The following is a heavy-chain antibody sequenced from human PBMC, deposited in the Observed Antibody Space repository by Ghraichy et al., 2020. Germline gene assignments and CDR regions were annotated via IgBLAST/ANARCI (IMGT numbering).Heavy chain of an antibody. D-gene: IGHD6-6*01. CDR2: IYTSGST. V-gene: IGHV4-61*02. Sequence: SETLSLTCTVSGGSISSGSYYWSWIRQPAGKGLEWIGRIYTSGSTNYNPSLKSRVTISVDTSKNQFSLKLSSVTAADTAVYYCARGGIAARPRYYYYYYGMDVWGQGTTVTVSS. J-gene: IGHJ6*02. CDR3: ARGGIAARPRYYYYYYGMDV. CDR1: GGSISSGSYY.